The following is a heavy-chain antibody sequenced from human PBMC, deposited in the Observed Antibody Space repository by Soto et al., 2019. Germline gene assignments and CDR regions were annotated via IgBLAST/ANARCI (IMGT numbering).Heavy chain of an antibody. CDR2: ISKDGNSK. D-gene: IGHD3-10*01. V-gene: IGHV3-30-3*01. CDR3: ARDPQGSYCYIDY. J-gene: IGHJ4*02. Sequence: GGSLRLSCAASGFTFSNYAIHWVRQAPGKGLEWVTIISKDGNSKHYADSVKGRFTISRDNSKNTLFLQMNSLTAEDTALYYCARDPQGSYCYIDYWGQGTPVTVSS. CDR1: GFTFSNYA.